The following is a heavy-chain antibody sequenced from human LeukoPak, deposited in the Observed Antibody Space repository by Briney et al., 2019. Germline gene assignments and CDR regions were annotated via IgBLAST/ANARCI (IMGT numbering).Heavy chain of an antibody. V-gene: IGHV1-18*01. CDR1: GYTFTSYG. CDR3: ARVKATTVTAARYFQH. Sequence: ASLKLSCKASGYTFTSYGISWVRQPPAPGHELKGWISAYNGNTNYAQKLQGRVTMTTDTSTSKVYMELRSLRSDDTAVYYCARVKATTVTAARYFQHWGQGTLVTVSS. D-gene: IGHD4-17*01. J-gene: IGHJ1*01. CDR2: ISAYNGNT.